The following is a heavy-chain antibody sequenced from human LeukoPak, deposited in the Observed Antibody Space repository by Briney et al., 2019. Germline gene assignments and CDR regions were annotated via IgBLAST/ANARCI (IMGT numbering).Heavy chain of an antibody. CDR2: ISSSGSTI. D-gene: IGHD1-26*01. CDR1: GFTFSDYY. CDR3: ARDFSGSYFYYYYYGMDV. Sequence: PGGSLRLSCAASGFTFSDYYMSWIRQAPGKGLEWVSYISSSGSTIYYADSVKGRFPISRDNAKNSLYLQMNSLRAEDTAVYYCARDFSGSYFYYYYYGMDVWGQGTTVTVSS. J-gene: IGHJ6*02. V-gene: IGHV3-11*01.